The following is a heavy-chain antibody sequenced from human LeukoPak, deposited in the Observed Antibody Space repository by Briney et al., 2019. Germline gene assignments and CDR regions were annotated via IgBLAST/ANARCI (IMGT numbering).Heavy chain of an antibody. V-gene: IGHV4-59*08. CDR2: TYYSGST. J-gene: IGHJ3*02. Sequence: PSETLSLTCTVSGGSISSYYWSWIRQPPGQGREWIGYTYYSGSTNYNPSLKSRVTISVDTSKNQFSLKLSSVTAADTAVYYCARPWDDRSDAFDIWGQGTMVTVSS. CDR3: ARPWDDRSDAFDI. CDR1: GGSISSYY. D-gene: IGHD3-9*01.